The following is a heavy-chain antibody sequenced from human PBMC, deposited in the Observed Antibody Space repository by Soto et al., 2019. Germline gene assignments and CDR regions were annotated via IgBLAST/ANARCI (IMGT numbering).Heavy chain of an antibody. CDR3: ARGDYDSSGYYFDY. D-gene: IGHD3-22*01. J-gene: IGHJ4*02. V-gene: IGHV3-23*01. Sequence: PGGSLRLSCAASGFTFDSFAMTWVRQAPGKGLEWVSAISASGGSTYYADSVKGRFTISRDNSKNTLYLQMNSLRAEDTAVYYCARGDYDSSGYYFDYWGQGTLVTVSS. CDR2: ISASGGST. CDR1: GFTFDSFA.